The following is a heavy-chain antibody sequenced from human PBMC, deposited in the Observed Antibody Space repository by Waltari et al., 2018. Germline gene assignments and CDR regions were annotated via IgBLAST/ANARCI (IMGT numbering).Heavy chain of an antibody. J-gene: IGHJ4*02. V-gene: IGHV4-39*01. Sequence: QLQLQESGPGLVKPSETLSLTCTVSGDSICSSRYYWGWIRQPPGKGLEWIGSMYSSGRTFYPPSLKSRVTISVDTPKNQFSLRLSSVTAADTAVYYCVRRSYYEGFDYWGQGTLVTVSS. CDR2: MYSSGRT. D-gene: IGHD3-22*01. CDR3: VRRSYYEGFDY. CDR1: GDSICSSRYY.